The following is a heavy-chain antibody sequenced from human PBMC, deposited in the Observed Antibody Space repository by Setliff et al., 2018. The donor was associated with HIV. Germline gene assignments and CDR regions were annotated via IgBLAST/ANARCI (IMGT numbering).Heavy chain of an antibody. CDR1: GVSINRTDHY. D-gene: IGHD2-15*01. Sequence: PSETLSLTCSVSGVSINRTDHYWGWIRQSPGKRLEWIGSVSQSGSTYYNPSLKSRITISVDTSKNQFSLTLNSVTAADTAVYYCARDEGVVAATETYYYNGLDVWGQGTTVTVSS. J-gene: IGHJ6*02. CDR2: VSQSGST. CDR3: ARDEGVVAATETYYYNGLDV. V-gene: IGHV4-39*07.